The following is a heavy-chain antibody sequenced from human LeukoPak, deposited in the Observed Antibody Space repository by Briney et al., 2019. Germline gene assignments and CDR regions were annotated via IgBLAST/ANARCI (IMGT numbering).Heavy chain of an antibody. V-gene: IGHV3-7*01. CDR2: IKQDGSEK. D-gene: IGHD4-17*01. Sequence: GGSLRLSCAASGFTFSSYWMSWVRQAPGKGLEWVANIKQDGSEKYYVDSVKGRFTISRDNAKNSLYLQMNSLRAEDTAVYYCARDPISRGYGDYPPPHDYWGQGTLVTVSS. CDR3: ARDPISRGYGDYPPPHDY. J-gene: IGHJ4*02. CDR1: GFTFSSYW.